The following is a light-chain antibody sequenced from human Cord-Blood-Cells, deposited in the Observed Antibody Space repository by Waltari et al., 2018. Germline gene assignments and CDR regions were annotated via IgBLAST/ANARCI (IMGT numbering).Light chain of an antibody. J-gene: IGKJ1*01. V-gene: IGKV1-39*01. Sequence: DIQMTQSPSSLSASVRDRVAITCRARQCISSYLNWYQQKPGKAPKPLIYAASSLESGVPERFSGSGSGTDFTLKISSVQAEDFGTYYCKQSNSRPRTFGQGTKVEIK. CDR3: KQSNSRPRT. CDR2: AAS. CDR1: QCISSY.